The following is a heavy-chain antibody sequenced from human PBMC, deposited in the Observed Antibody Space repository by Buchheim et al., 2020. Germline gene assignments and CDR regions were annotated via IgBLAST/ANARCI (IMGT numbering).Heavy chain of an antibody. D-gene: IGHD3-16*02. CDR1: GGSISSSSYY. CDR3: AREDLYHWFDP. V-gene: IGHV4-61*02. Sequence: QVQLQESGPGLVKPSQTLSLTCTVSGGSISSSSYYWSWIRQPAGKGLEWIGRIYTSGSTYYNPSLKSRVTISVDTSKNLFPLKPSSVTAADTAVYYCAREDLYHWFDPWGQGTL. J-gene: IGHJ5*02. CDR2: IYTSGST.